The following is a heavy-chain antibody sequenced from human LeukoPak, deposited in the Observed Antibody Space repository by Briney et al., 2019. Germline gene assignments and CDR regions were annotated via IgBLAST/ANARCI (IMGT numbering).Heavy chain of an antibody. Sequence: PGGSLRLSCAASGFTFSSYWMSWVRQAPGKGLEWVANIKKDGSEKNYVDSVKGRFTISRDNAKNSLYLQMNGLRAEDTAVYYCAREGRIVVVPSQWGQGTLVTVSS. CDR3: AREGRIVVVPSQ. CDR2: IKKDGSEK. CDR1: GFTFSSYW. J-gene: IGHJ4*02. D-gene: IGHD2-2*01. V-gene: IGHV3-7*01.